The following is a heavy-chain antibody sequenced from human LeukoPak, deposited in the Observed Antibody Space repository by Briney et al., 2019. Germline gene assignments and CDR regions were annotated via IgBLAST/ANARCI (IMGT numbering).Heavy chain of an antibody. J-gene: IGHJ3*02. CDR3: ARFGGGIIVGAQGDAFDI. CDR2: IYHSGST. V-gene: IGHV4-38-2*01. D-gene: IGHD1-26*01. CDR1: GYSISSGYY. Sequence: PSETLSLTCAVSGYSISSGYYWGWIRQPPGKGLEWIGSIYHSGSTYYNPSLKSRVTISVDTSKNQFSLKLSSVTAADTAVYYCARFGGGIIVGAQGDAFDIWGQGTMVTVSS.